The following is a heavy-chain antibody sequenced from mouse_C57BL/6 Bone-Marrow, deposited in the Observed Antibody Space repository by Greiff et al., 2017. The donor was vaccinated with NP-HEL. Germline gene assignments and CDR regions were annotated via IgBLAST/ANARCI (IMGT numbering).Heavy chain of an antibody. Sequence: EVQLQQSGPVLVKPGASVKMSCKASGYTFTDYYMNWVKQSHGKSLEWIGVINPYNGGTSYNQKFKGKATLTVDKSSSTAYMELNSLTSEDSAVYYCARDDGYYHYYAMDYWGQGTSVTVSS. CDR3: ARDDGYYHYYAMDY. CDR1: GYTFTDYY. CDR2: INPYNGGT. J-gene: IGHJ4*01. D-gene: IGHD2-3*01. V-gene: IGHV1-19*01.